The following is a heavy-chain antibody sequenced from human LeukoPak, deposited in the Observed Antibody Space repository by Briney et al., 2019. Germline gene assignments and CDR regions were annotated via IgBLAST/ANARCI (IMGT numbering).Heavy chain of an antibody. Sequence: SQTLSLTCTVSGGSISSGGYYWSWIRQHPGKGLEWIGYIYYSGSTYYNPSLKSRVTISVDTSKNQFSLKLSSVTAADTAVYYCARARLGYCSGGSCYSTYYGMDVWGKGTTATVSS. D-gene: IGHD2-15*01. CDR2: IYYSGST. CDR1: GGSISSGGYY. CDR3: ARARLGYCSGGSCYSTYYGMDV. V-gene: IGHV4-31*03. J-gene: IGHJ6*04.